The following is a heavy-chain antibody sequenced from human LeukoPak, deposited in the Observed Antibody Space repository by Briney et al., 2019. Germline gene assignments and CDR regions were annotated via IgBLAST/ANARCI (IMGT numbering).Heavy chain of an antibody. D-gene: IGHD3-3*01. CDR2: ISYDGSNK. Sequence: PGRSLRLSCAASGFTFSSYAMHWVRQAPGKGLEWVAVISYDGSNKYYADSVKGRFTISRDNSKNTLYLQMNSLRAEDTAVYYCARDPAWDYDFWSGLPSDWGQGTLVTVSS. CDR1: GFTFSSYA. V-gene: IGHV3-30-3*01. J-gene: IGHJ4*02. CDR3: ARDPAWDYDFWSGLPSD.